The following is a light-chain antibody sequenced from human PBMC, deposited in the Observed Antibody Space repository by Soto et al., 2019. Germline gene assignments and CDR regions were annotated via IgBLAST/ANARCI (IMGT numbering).Light chain of an antibody. V-gene: IGKV1-39*01. CDR1: QSISNY. J-gene: IGKJ1*01. Sequence: DIQMTQSPSSLSASVGDRVTITCRASQSISNYLNWYQQKPGKAPKLLMYAASSWQSGVPSRFGGSGSGTDFTLTISSLQPEDFVTYYCQQSYSTPRTFGQGTKVEIK. CDR3: QQSYSTPRT. CDR2: AAS.